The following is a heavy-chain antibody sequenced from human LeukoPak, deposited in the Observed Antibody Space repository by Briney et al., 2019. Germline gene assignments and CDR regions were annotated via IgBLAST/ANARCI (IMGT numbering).Heavy chain of an antibody. V-gene: IGHV3-74*01. D-gene: IGHD3-22*01. Sequence: PSGGSLRLSCATSGFTFSTFWMHWVRQAPGKGLVWVSRINHDGSSTNYADSVKGRFTISRDNAKNTLYLQMNSLRAEDTAVYYCAKVLKNYYDSSGLVYWGQGTLVTVSS. CDR1: GFTFSTFW. CDR2: INHDGSST. J-gene: IGHJ4*02. CDR3: AKVLKNYYDSSGLVY.